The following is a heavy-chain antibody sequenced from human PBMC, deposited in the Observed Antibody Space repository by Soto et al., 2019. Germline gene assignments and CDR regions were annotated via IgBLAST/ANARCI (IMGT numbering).Heavy chain of an antibody. D-gene: IGHD3-3*01. Sequence: QVQLQESGPGLVKSSETLSLICFVSGEALGSGQSYWNWIRQAPGKGLEWIGQTFVTGATKYSASLKSRVPMSVDTSKSQISLTLTSVTAADSATYFCARGRPDSARSSFGRRMDLWGQGTTVTVSS. CDR2: TFVTGAT. CDR3: ARGRPDSARSSFGRRMDL. V-gene: IGHV4-61*01. CDR1: GEALGSGQSY. J-gene: IGHJ6*02.